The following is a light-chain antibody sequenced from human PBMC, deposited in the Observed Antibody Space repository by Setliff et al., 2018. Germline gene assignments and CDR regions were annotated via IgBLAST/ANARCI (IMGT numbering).Light chain of an antibody. CDR1: SSDVGGYDY. CDR2: DVT. Sequence: QSALTQPAAVSRSPGQSITISCTGTSSDVGGYDYVSWYQQHPGKASKLIIYDVTKRPSGVSSRFSGSKSGNTASLTISGLQAEDEADYFCSSYKNTNKNVFGTGTKVTVL. V-gene: IGLV2-14*01. J-gene: IGLJ1*01. CDR3: SSYKNTNKNV.